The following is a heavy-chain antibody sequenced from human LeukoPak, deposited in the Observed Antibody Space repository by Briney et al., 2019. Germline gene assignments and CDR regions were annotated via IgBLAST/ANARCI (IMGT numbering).Heavy chain of an antibody. V-gene: IGHV4-4*02. CDR2: MYLSGTT. D-gene: IGHD6-13*01. Sequence: PSETLSLTCTVSGDSINSLDLWSWVRQPPGKGLEWIGEMYLSGTTHSNPSVKSRVTISIDKSKNQFSLKLSSVTAADTAVYYCARGYSSWYADWFDPWGQGTLVTVSS. J-gene: IGHJ5*02. CDR3: ARGYSSWYADWFDP. CDR1: GDSINSLDL.